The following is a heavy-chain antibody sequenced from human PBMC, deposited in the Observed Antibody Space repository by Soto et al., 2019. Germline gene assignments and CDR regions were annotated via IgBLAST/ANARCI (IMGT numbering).Heavy chain of an antibody. CDR1: GGTFSSYA. Sequence: ASVKVSCKASGGTFSSYAISWVRQAPGQGLEWMGGIIPIFGTANYAQKFQGRVTITADESTSTAYMELSSLRSEDTAVYYCASRSGDSSPPVGYYYYGMDVWGQGTTVNVSS. J-gene: IGHJ6*02. CDR2: IIPIFGTA. D-gene: IGHD6-6*01. CDR3: ASRSGDSSPPVGYYYYGMDV. V-gene: IGHV1-69*13.